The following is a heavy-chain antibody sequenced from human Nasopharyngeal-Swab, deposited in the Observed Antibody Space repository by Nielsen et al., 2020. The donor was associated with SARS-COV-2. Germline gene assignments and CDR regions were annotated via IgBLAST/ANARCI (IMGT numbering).Heavy chain of an antibody. V-gene: IGHV3-7*03. J-gene: IGHJ4*02. D-gene: IGHD3-22*01. CDR1: GFIITSNY. CDR2: IKQDGSEK. CDR3: ARAPKRGSSGYQVVY. Sequence: GESLKISCAASGFIITSNYMNWVRQAPGKGLEWVANIKQDGSEKYYVDSVKGRFTISRDNAKNSLYLQMNSLRAEDTAVYYCARAPKRGSSGYQVVYWGQGTLVTVSS.